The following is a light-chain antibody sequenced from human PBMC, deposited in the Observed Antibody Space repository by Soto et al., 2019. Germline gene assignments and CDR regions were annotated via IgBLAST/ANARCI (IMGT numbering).Light chain of an antibody. J-gene: IGLJ1*01. Sequence: QSVLTQPASVSVSPGQSITISCTGTSSDVGNYKYVSWYQQHPGKAPKLMIYEVSNRPSGVSNRFSGSKSGNTASLTISGLQAEDETDYYCLSYTSSGTYVFGTGTKVTVL. CDR3: LSYTSSGTYV. CDR1: SSDVGNYKY. V-gene: IGLV2-14*01. CDR2: EVS.